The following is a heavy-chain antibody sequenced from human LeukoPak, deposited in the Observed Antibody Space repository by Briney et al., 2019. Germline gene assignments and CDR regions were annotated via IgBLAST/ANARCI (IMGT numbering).Heavy chain of an antibody. Sequence: GGSLRLSCAASGFTFDDYAMHWVRQAPGKGLEWVSGISWNSGSIGYADSVKGRFTISRDNAKNSLFLQMNSLRPEDTALYYCAKDSTYYYDSSGPITGYSYGMDVWGQGTTVTVSS. D-gene: IGHD3-22*01. V-gene: IGHV3-9*01. CDR2: ISWNSGSI. CDR1: GFTFDDYA. CDR3: AKDSTYYYDSSGPITGYSYGMDV. J-gene: IGHJ6*02.